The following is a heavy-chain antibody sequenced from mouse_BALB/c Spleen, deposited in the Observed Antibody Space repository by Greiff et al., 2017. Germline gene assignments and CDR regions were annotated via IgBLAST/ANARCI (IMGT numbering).Heavy chain of an antibody. V-gene: IGHV10-1*02. Sequence: EVKLVESGGGLVQPKGSLKLSCAASGFTFNTYAMNWVRQAPGKGLEWVARIRSKSNNYATYYADSVKDRFTISRDDSQSMLYLQMNNLKTEDTAMYYCVITTVVATWFAYWGQGTLVTVSA. CDR1: GFTFNTYA. CDR3: VITTVVATWFAY. D-gene: IGHD1-1*01. J-gene: IGHJ3*01. CDR2: IRSKSNNYAT.